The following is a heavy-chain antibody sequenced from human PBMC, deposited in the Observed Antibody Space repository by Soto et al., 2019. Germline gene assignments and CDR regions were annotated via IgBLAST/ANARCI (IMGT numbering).Heavy chain of an antibody. CDR3: ARDKSTGSYDSSGYYY. J-gene: IGHJ4*02. CDR1: GYTFTGYY. Sequence: QVQLVQSGAEVKKPGASVKVSSKASGYTFTGYYMHWVRQAPGQGLEWMGWINPNSGGTNYAQKFQGWVTMTRDTSISTAYMELSRLRSDDTAVYYCARDKSTGSYDSSGYYYWGQGTLVTVSS. V-gene: IGHV1-2*04. CDR2: INPNSGGT. D-gene: IGHD3-22*01.